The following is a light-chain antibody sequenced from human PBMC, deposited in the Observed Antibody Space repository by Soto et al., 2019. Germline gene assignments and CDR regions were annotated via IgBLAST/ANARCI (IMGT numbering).Light chain of an antibody. CDR2: KDT. CDR3: QSAANSGTYV. Sequence: SYELTQPPSVSVSPGQTASITCSGDALRNQYAYWYQQKPGQAPFLVMYKDTERPSGIPGRFSGSSSGTTVTLTIRGVQAEDEADYYCQSAANSGTYVFGSGTKLTAL. CDR1: ALRNQY. V-gene: IGLV3-25*01. J-gene: IGLJ1*01.